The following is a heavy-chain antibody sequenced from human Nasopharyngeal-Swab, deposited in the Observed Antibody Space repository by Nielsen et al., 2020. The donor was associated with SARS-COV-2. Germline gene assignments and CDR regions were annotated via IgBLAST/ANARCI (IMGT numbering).Heavy chain of an antibody. CDR3: ARDLRSFDWTNYYYGMDV. CDR2: INTNTGNP. D-gene: IGHD3-9*01. V-gene: IGHV7-4-1*02. CDR1: GYTFTSYA. Sequence: ASVKVSCKASGYTFTSYAMNWVRQAPGQGREWMGWINTNTGNPTYAQGFTGRFVFSLDTSVSTAYLQISSLKAEDTAVYYCARDLRSFDWTNYYYGMDVWGQGTTVTVSS. J-gene: IGHJ6*02.